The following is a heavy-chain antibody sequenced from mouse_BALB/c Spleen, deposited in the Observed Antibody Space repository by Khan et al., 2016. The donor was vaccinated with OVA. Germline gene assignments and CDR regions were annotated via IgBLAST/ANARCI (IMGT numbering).Heavy chain of an antibody. D-gene: IGHD1-1*01. J-gene: IGHJ1*01. CDR2: IYYSGTI. V-gene: IGHV3-5*02. CDR3: ARDEYYGYWYFDV. Sequence: VQLQQSGPSLVKPSQTVSLTCTVTGISITTRNYRWSWIRQFPGNKLEWIGYIYYSGTITYNPSLTSRATITRDTSKNQFFLEMNSLTAEDTATYYCARDEYYGYWYFDVWGAGTTVTVAS. CDR1: GISITTRNYR.